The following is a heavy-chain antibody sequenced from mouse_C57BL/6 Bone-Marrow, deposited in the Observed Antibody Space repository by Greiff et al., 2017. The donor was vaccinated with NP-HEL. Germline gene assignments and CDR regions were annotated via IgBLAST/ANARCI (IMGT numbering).Heavy chain of an antibody. CDR2: ISRGGSTI. CDR1: GFTFSDYG. D-gene: IGHD1-3*01. V-gene: IGHV5-17*01. CDR3: ARRCRGVDDYDLDY. Sequence: EVHLVESGGGLVKPGGSLKLSCAASGFTFSDYGMHWVRQAPEKGLEWVAYISRGGSTINYAATVKGRFTISRDNAKNTLFLQMTSLRTEETAMDYCARRCRGVDDYDLDYGGQGTSVTVSA. J-gene: IGHJ4*01.